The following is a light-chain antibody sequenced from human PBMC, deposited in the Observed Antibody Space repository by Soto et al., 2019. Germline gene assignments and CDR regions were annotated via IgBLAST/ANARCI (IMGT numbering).Light chain of an antibody. J-gene: IGLJ3*02. CDR2: EVR. CDR3: SSYTTSSTWV. Sequence: QSALTQPASVSGSPGQSITISCTGTSSDVGAYNYVSWYQHPPGKAPKLMIYEVRNRPSGVSDRFSGSRSGNTASLTISGLQAEDESDYYCSSYTTSSTWVFGGGTKLTVL. V-gene: IGLV2-14*01. CDR1: SSDVGAYNY.